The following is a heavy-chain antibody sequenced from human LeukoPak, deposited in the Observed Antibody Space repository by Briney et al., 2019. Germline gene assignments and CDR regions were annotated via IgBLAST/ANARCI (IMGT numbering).Heavy chain of an antibody. V-gene: IGHV3-48*01. CDR1: GFTFSSYS. Sequence: GGSLRLSCAASGFTFSSYSMNWVRQAPGKGLEWVPYISSSSSTIYYADSVKGRFTISRDNAKNSLYLQMNSLRAEDTAVYYCARDHYDFWSGYYIFDYWGQGTLVTVSS. CDR2: ISSSSSTI. CDR3: ARDHYDFWSGYYIFDY. D-gene: IGHD3-3*01. J-gene: IGHJ4*02.